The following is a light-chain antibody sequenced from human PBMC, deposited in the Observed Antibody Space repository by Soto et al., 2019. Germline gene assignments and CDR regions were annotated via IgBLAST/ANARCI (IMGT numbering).Light chain of an antibody. V-gene: IGLV1-47*02. Sequence: QSVLTQPPSASGTPGQRVSISCSGSRSNIGRNYVYWYQQLPGTAPKLLIQSNNERRSGVPARFSGAKSGTSVSLAISGVRSEDEETYYCAAWDDTLNAQVFGGGTQLTVL. CDR1: RSNIGRNY. CDR3: AAWDDTLNAQV. CDR2: SNN. J-gene: IGLJ3*02.